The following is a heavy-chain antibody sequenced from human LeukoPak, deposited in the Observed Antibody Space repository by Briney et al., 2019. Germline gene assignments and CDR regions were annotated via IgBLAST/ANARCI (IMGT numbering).Heavy chain of an antibody. CDR3: ARGLWPYSSGWDWFDP. J-gene: IGHJ5*02. CDR2: FYTSGST. D-gene: IGHD6-19*01. CDR1: GGSIRSGRYY. V-gene: IGHV4-61*09. Sequence: PSQTLSLTCTVSGGSIRSGRYYWSWIRQPAGKGLGWIGHFYTSGSTNYNPSLKSRVTILGDTSKNQFSLKLNSVTAADTAVYYCARGLWPYSSGWDWFDPWGQGTLVTVSS.